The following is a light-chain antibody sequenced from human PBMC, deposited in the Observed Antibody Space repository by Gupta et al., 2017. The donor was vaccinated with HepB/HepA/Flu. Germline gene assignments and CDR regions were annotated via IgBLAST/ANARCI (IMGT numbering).Light chain of an antibody. CDR2: DAS. Sequence: EIVLTQSPATLSLSPGERATRSCSASQSVSSYLAWYQQKPRQAPRLLIYDASNRGTGIPARFCGGGCGREFSLTIISREQEDFVVYYYQQRSDWPLFTFGGGTKVEIK. J-gene: IGKJ4*01. CDR1: QSVSSY. CDR3: QQRSDWPLFT. V-gene: IGKV3-11*02.